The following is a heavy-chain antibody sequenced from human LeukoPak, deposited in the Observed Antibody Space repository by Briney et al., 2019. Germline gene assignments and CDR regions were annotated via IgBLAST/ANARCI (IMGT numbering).Heavy chain of an antibody. V-gene: IGHV3-23*01. CDR1: GFTFSSYA. Sequence: PGGSLRLSCAASGFTFSSYAMSWVRQAPGKGLEWVSAISGSGASTYYADSVKGRFTISRDNSKNTLYLQMNSLRAEDTAVYYCAKDWLSSGWYYFDYWGQGTLVTVSS. CDR3: AKDWLSSGWYYFDY. CDR2: ISGSGAST. J-gene: IGHJ4*02. D-gene: IGHD6-19*01.